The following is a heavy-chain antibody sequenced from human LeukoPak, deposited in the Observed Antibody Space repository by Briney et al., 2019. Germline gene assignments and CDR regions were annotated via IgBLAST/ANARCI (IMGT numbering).Heavy chain of an antibody. CDR3: ARGGRDTAMVTWLYYFDY. V-gene: IGHV3-33*01. CDR2: IWYDGSNK. J-gene: IGHJ4*02. CDR1: GFTFSSYG. D-gene: IGHD5-18*01. Sequence: GGSLRLSCAASGFTFSSYGMHWVRQAPGKGLEWVAVIWYDGSNKYYADSVKCRFTISRDNSKNTLYLQMNSLRAEDTAVYYCARGGRDTAMVTWLYYFDYWGQGTLVTVSS.